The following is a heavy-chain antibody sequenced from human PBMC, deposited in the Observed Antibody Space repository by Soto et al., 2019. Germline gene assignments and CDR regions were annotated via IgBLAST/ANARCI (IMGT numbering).Heavy chain of an antibody. D-gene: IGHD4-17*01. Sequence: QVQLVQSGAEVKKPGSSVKVSCKASGGTFSSYAISWVRQAPGQGLEWMGGIIPIFGTANYAQKFQGRVTITADEYTSTADMELSSMRAEDTAVYYCGRGQPRVTRPYNWFDPWGQGTLVTVSS. CDR2: IIPIFGTA. CDR1: GGTFSSYA. CDR3: GRGQPRVTRPYNWFDP. J-gene: IGHJ5*02. V-gene: IGHV1-69*12.